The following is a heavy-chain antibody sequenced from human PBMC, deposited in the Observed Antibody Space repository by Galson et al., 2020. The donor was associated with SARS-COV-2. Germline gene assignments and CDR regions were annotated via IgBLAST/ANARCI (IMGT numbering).Heavy chain of an antibody. V-gene: IGHV3-66*01. Sequence: GGSLRLSCAVSGITVTAEYMSWVRQAPGKGLEWVSVVNRGGNTFYAESVEGRFTISRDSAKNTLNLQMNSLRAEDTAVYYCVRGGGDFGSGSDPVDYWGQGTLVTVPS. CDR1: GITVTAEY. D-gene: IGHD3-10*01. J-gene: IGHJ4*02. CDR2: VNRGGNT. CDR3: VRGGGDFGSGSDPVDY.